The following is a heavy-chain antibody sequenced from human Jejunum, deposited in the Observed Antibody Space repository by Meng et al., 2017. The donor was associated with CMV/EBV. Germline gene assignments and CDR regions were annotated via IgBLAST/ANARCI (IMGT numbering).Heavy chain of an antibody. D-gene: IGHD1-26*01. CDR3: AKGPLPNYSPVGSCIFDS. CDR2: TTNSGSST. Sequence: TFSTYAMNWVRQAPGKGLECVSSTTNSGSSTYYADSVKGRFTISRDNSKNTLYLQMDSLRAEDTALYYCAKGPLPNYSPVGSCIFDSWGQGTLVTVSS. V-gene: IGHV3-23*01. CDR1: TFSTYA. J-gene: IGHJ4*02.